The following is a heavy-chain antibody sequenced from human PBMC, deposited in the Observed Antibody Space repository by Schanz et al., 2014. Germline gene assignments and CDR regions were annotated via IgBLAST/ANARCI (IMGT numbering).Heavy chain of an antibody. CDR2: LWHDGSKK. J-gene: IGHJ5*02. D-gene: IGHD1-1*01. CDR3: ARGRVLES. V-gene: IGHV3-33*01. CDR1: GFTFSSYD. Sequence: QVQLVESGGGVVQPGRSLRLSCVASGFTFSSYDVFWVRQAPGKGLEWVAILWHDGSKKYYADSVKGRFTISGDSSKYTVYLQMNTLRAEDTAVYYCARGRVLESWGQGTLVTVSS.